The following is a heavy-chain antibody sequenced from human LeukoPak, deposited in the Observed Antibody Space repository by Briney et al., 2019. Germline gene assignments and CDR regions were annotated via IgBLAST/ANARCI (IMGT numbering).Heavy chain of an antibody. CDR2: IYYSGST. Sequence: SETLSLTCTVSGGSISSYYWSWIRQPPGKGLEWIGYIYYSGSTNYNPSLKSRVTISVDTSKNQFSLKLSSVTAADTAVYYCARDLSYYYGSTPGAFDIWGQGTMVTVSS. D-gene: IGHD3-10*01. CDR3: ARDLSYYYGSTPGAFDI. V-gene: IGHV4-59*12. J-gene: IGHJ3*02. CDR1: GGSISSYY.